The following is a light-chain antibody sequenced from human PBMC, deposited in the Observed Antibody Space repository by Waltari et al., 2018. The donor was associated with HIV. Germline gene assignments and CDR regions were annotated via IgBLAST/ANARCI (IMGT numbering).Light chain of an antibody. Sequence: EIVLTQFPGTLSLSQGERATLSCRASQSVSSHFLTWYQQRPGQAPRLLIYGASSRATGIPDRFSGSGSGTDFTLTISRLEPEDFAVYYCQQSGSSPWTFGQGTKVEIK. V-gene: IGKV3-20*01. J-gene: IGKJ1*01. CDR2: GAS. CDR1: QSVSSHF. CDR3: QQSGSSPWT.